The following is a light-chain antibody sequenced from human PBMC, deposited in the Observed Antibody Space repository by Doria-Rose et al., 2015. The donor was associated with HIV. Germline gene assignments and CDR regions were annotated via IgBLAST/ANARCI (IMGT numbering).Light chain of an antibody. CDR1: QTASTY. CDR3: QQTHSSPPWT. Sequence: VTITCRASQTASTYLNWFQQEPGKAPKLLIYAASRLQSGVPSRLSGSGSGTDFTLTISGLQPGDFATYYCQQTHSSPPWTFGQGTKVEMK. J-gene: IGKJ1*01. V-gene: IGKV1-39*01. CDR2: AAS.